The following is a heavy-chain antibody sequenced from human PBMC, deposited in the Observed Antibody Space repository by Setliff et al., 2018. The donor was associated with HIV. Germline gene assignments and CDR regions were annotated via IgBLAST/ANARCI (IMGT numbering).Heavy chain of an antibody. Sequence: LSLTCAVSGYSISSGYYWGWIWQPPGKGLEWIGSIYHSGSTYYNPSLKSRVSMSVDTSKNQFSLRLSSVTAADTAVFYCARASTGYSSIWYRNGLTYYNYMDVWGRGTKVTVSS. J-gene: IGHJ6*03. CDR1: GYSISSGYY. D-gene: IGHD6-13*01. CDR3: ARASTGYSSIWYRNGLTYYNYMDV. CDR2: IYHSGST. V-gene: IGHV4-38-2*01.